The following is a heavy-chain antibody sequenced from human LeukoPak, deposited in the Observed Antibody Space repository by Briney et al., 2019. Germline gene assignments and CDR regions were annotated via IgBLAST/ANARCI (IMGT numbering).Heavy chain of an antibody. D-gene: IGHD3-16*01. J-gene: IGHJ4*02. V-gene: IGHV3-30*02. CDR1: GFTFSTYG. CDR2: IRYGGNNK. Sequence: GGSLRLSCAASGFTFSTYGMHWVRQAPGKGLEWVAFIRYGGNNKYYADSVKGRFTISRDNSKNMLYLEMKSLRPEDTAVYYCAKNGPDYIWGNYLDYWGQGTLVTVSS. CDR3: AKNGPDYIWGNYLDY.